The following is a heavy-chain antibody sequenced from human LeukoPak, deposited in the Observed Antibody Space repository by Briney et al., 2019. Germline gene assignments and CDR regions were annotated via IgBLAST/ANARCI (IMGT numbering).Heavy chain of an antibody. V-gene: IGHV3-33*01. J-gene: IGHJ4*02. CDR3: ARGDQGDDILTGDY. CDR2: IWYDGSNK. CDR1: GFTFSSYA. Sequence: PGGSLRLSCAASGFTFSSYAMHWVRQAPGKGLEWVAVIWYDGSNKYYADSVKGRFTISRDNSKNTLYLQMNSLRAEDTAVYYCARGDQGDDILTGDYWGQGTRVTVSS. D-gene: IGHD3-9*01.